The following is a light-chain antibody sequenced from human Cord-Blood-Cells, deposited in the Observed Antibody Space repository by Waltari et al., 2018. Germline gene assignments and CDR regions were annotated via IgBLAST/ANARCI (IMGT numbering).Light chain of an antibody. V-gene: IGLV2-14*01. CDR3: SSYTSSSTWV. Sequence: QSALTQPASVSGSPGQSITISCTGTSSDVGGYNYVSWYQQHPGQAPKLMSYDVSKRPSGVSVRFSGSKTSNTASLTISGLQAEDEADYYCSSYTSSSTWVFGGGTKLTVL. J-gene: IGLJ3*02. CDR1: SSDVGGYNY. CDR2: DVS.